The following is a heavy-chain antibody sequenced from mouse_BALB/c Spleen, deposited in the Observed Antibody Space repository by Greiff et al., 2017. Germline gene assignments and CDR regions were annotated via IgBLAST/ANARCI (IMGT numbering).Heavy chain of an antibody. V-gene: IGHV5-4*02. CDR1: GFTFSDYY. Sequence: DVKLVESGGGLVKPGGSLKLSCAASGFTFSDYYMYWVRQTPEKRLEWVATISDGGSYTYYPDSVKGRFTISRDNAKNNLYLQMSSLKSEDTAMYYCARDVAYWGQGTLVTVSA. CDR3: ARDVAY. J-gene: IGHJ3*01. CDR2: ISDGGSYT.